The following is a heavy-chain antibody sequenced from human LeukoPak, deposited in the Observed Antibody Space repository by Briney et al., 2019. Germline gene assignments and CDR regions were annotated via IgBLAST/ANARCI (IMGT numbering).Heavy chain of an antibody. D-gene: IGHD3-22*01. CDR1: GFTVSSNS. V-gene: IGHV3-66*03. CDR3: ARDPRGPTGYDSSGRDGFDY. CDR2: IYSGTI. Sequence: GGSLRLSCTVSGFTVSSNSMSWVRQAPGKGLEWVSFIYSGTIHYSDSVKGRFTISRDNSKNTLYLQMNSLRLDDTAVYYCARDPRGPTGYDSSGRDGFDYWGQGTLVTVSS. J-gene: IGHJ4*02.